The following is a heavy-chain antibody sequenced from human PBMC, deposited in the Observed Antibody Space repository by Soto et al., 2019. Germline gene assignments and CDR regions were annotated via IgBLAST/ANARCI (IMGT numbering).Heavy chain of an antibody. V-gene: IGHV1-18*01. CDR1: GYTFTSYG. D-gene: IGHD3-3*01. Sequence: ASVKVSSKASGYTFTSYGISWVRQAPGQGLEWMGWISAYNGNTKYAQKLQGRVTMTTDTSTSTAYMELRSLRSDDTAVYYCARVSNYDFWGGYPGHYYYYGMDVWGQGTTVTVSS. CDR2: ISAYNGNT. J-gene: IGHJ6*02. CDR3: ARVSNYDFWGGYPGHYYYYGMDV.